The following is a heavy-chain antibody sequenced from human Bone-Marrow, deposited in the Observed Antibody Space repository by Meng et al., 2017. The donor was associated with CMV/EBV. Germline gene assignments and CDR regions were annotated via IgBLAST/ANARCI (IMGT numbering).Heavy chain of an antibody. CDR1: GFTFSSYS. CDR3: ARGLLRYFDWLFPLAFDI. V-gene: IGHV3-21*06. Sequence: GGSLRLSCAASGFTFSSYSMNWVRQALGKGLEWVSSISSSSSYIYYADSVKGRFTISRDNAKNSLYLQMNSLRGEDTAVYYCARGLLRYFDWLFPLAFDIWGQGTMVTVSS. D-gene: IGHD3-9*01. J-gene: IGHJ3*02. CDR2: ISSSSSYI.